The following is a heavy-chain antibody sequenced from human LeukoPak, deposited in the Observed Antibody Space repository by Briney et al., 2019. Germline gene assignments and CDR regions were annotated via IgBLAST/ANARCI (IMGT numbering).Heavy chain of an antibody. CDR2: ISQSGNT. Sequence: SETLSLTCTVSGYSISSGYDWGWMRQAPGKGLEWLGSISQSGNTYNNPSLKSRVTLSVDTSKNQVSLQMTSVTAADTAMYYCARSELNDYFKYWGQGILVAVST. D-gene: IGHD1-7*01. CDR1: GYSISSGYD. V-gene: IGHV4-38-2*02. J-gene: IGHJ4*02. CDR3: ARSELNDYFKY.